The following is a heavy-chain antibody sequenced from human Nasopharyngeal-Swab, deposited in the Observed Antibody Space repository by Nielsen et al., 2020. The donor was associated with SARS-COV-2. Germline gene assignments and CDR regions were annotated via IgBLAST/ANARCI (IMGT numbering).Heavy chain of an antibody. CDR1: GFTFSSYG. J-gene: IGHJ6*02. Sequence: GESLKISCAASGFTFSSYGMHWVRQAPGKGLEWVAVISYDGSNKYYADSVKGRFTISRDNSKNTLYLQMNSLRAEDTAVYYCAKEPAMVRGRVHYYYYAMDVWGQGTTVTVSS. V-gene: IGHV3-30*18. D-gene: IGHD3-10*01. CDR3: AKEPAMVRGRVHYYYYAMDV. CDR2: ISYDGSNK.